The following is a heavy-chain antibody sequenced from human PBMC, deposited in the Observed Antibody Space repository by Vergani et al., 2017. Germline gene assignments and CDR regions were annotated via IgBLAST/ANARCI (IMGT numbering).Heavy chain of an antibody. CDR2: IEPSDSYT. Sequence: EVQLVQSGAEVKKPGESLRISCKGSGYSFTSYWISWVRQMPGKGLEWMGRIEPSDSYTNYIPSFQGNVTISADKSISTAYLQGSSLKASDTAMYYCASSPTTVISYYFDYWGQGTLVTVSS. V-gene: IGHV5-10-1*03. D-gene: IGHD4-17*01. CDR1: GYSFTSYW. CDR3: ASSPTTVISYYFDY. J-gene: IGHJ4*02.